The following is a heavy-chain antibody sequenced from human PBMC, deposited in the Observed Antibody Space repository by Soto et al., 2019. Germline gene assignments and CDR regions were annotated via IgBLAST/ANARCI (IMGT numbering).Heavy chain of an antibody. Sequence: QVQLQESGPGLVKPSETLSLTCTVSGGSVSSGSYYWSWIRQPPGKGLEWIGYIYYSGSTNYNPSLKSRVTISVDTSKNQCSLKLSSVTAADTAVYYCARKSYGVTFDYWGQGTLVTVSS. CDR1: GGSVSSGSYY. V-gene: IGHV4-61*01. J-gene: IGHJ4*02. D-gene: IGHD4-17*01. CDR2: IYYSGST. CDR3: ARKSYGVTFDY.